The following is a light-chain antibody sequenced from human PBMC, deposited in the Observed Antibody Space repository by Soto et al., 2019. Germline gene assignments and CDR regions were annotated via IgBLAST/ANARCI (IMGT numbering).Light chain of an antibody. CDR2: DAS. Sequence: EIVLTQSPANLSLSPGERATLSCRASQSVSRYLAWYQQKPGQAPRLLIYDASNRATGIPARFSGSGSGTDFTLTISSLEPEDFAVYYCQQRSNWPPITFGQGTGLEIK. J-gene: IGKJ5*01. CDR1: QSVSRY. V-gene: IGKV3-11*01. CDR3: QQRSNWPPIT.